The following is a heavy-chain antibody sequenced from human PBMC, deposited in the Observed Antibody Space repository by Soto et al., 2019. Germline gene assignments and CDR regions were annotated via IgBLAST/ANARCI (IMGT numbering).Heavy chain of an antibody. V-gene: IGHV4-61*05. CDR3: ASFYFDAFDI. CDR1: GGSISSSSYY. Sequence: SETLSLTCTVSGGSISSSSYYWGWIRQPPGKGLEWIGNIYYSGSTNYNPSLKSRVTISVDTSKNQFSLKLSSVTAADTAVYYCASFYFDAFDIWGQGTMVTVS. J-gene: IGHJ3*02. D-gene: IGHD1-26*01. CDR2: IYYSGST.